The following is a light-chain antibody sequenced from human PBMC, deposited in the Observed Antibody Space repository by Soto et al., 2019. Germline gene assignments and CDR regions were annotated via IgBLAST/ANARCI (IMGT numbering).Light chain of an antibody. CDR3: SSYAGSNSHVV. CDR1: SSDVGGYNY. CDR2: EVS. J-gene: IGLJ2*01. V-gene: IGLV2-8*01. Sequence: HSALTQPPSASGSPGQSVTISCTGTSSDVGGYNYVSWYQQHPGKAPKLMIYEVSKRPSGVPDRFSGSKSGNTASLTVSGLQAEDEADYYCSSYAGSNSHVVFGGGTQLTVL.